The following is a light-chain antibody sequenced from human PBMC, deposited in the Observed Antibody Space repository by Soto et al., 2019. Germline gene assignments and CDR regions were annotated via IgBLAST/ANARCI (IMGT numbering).Light chain of an antibody. CDR2: DAS. CDR3: QQDNSYSSGT. Sequence: DIQMTQSPSTLSASVGDRVTITCRASQSISSWLAWYQQKPGKAPKLLIYDASSLESGVPARFSGSRSGTEFTLTINSLQRNAFANYYCQQDNSYSSGTFGQVTKVEIK. J-gene: IGKJ1*01. CDR1: QSISSW. V-gene: IGKV1-5*01.